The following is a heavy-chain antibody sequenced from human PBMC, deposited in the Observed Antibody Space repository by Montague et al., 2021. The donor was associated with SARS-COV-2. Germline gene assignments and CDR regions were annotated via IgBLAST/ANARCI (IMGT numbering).Heavy chain of an antibody. J-gene: IGHJ6*02. D-gene: IGHD3-3*01. CDR2: TSYSGST. CDR1: GGSNRGHD. V-gene: IGHV4-59*11. CDR3: ARWGEYYDSPYYYYAMDV. Sequence: SETLSLTCTGPGGSNRGHDWNRTRQYPRQDREWIGDTSYSGSTDYNPSLKSRVTISIDTSKNQFSLKLSSVTAADTAVYYCARWGEYYDSPYYYYAMDVWGQGTTVTVSS.